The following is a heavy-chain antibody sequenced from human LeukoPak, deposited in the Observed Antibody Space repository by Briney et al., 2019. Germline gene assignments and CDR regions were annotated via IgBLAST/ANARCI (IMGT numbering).Heavy chain of an antibody. D-gene: IGHD4-17*01. CDR3: ARDVGDYPSND. CDR2: IIPIFGTA. V-gene: IGHV1-69*13. Sequence: SVKVSCTASGGTFSSYAISWVRQAPGQGLEWMGGIIPIFGTANYAQKFQGRVTITAAESTSTAYMELSSLRSEDTAVYYCARDVGDYPSNDWGQGTLVTVSS. CDR1: GGTFSSYA. J-gene: IGHJ4*02.